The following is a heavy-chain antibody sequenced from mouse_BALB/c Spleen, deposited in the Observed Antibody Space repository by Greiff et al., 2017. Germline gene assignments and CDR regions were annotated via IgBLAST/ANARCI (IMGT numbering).Heavy chain of an antibody. Sequence: EVMLVESGGGLVKPGGSLKLSCAASGFTFSSYAMSWVRQTPEKRLEWVASISSGGSTYYPDSVKGRFTISRDNARNILYLQMSSLRSEDTAMYYCARGGYPAWFAYWGQGTLVTVSA. CDR1: GFTFSSYA. V-gene: IGHV5-6-5*01. D-gene: IGHD2-14*01. CDR2: ISSGGST. J-gene: IGHJ3*01. CDR3: ARGGYPAWFAY.